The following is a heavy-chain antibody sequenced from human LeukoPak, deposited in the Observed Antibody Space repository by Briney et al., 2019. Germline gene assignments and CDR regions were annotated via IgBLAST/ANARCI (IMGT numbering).Heavy chain of an antibody. Sequence: AAVTVSYKASGYTFTIYGISWVRQAPGQGREGVGWISAYNGNKNYAQKLQGRVTMTTDTSTSTAYMELRSLRSDDTAVYYCARDRGLSCRGGTCSMESWGQGTLVTVSS. J-gene: IGHJ5*02. D-gene: IGHD2-15*01. CDR2: ISAYNGNK. CDR3: ARDRGLSCRGGTCSMES. V-gene: IGHV1-18*01. CDR1: GYTFTIYG.